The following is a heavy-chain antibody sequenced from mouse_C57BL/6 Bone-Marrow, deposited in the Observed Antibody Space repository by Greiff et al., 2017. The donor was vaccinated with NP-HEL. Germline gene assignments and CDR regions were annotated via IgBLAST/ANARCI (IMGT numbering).Heavy chain of an antibody. CDR1: GYSITSDY. V-gene: IGHV3-8*01. J-gene: IGHJ3*01. Sequence: EVQLVESGPGLAKPSQTLSLTCSVTGYSITSDYWNWIRKFPGNKLEYMGYISYSGSTYYNPSLNSRISITRDTSKNQYYLQLNSVTTEDTATYYCARGDYGSSYGFAYWGQGTLVTVSA. CDR2: ISYSGST. D-gene: IGHD1-1*01. CDR3: ARGDYGSSYGFAY.